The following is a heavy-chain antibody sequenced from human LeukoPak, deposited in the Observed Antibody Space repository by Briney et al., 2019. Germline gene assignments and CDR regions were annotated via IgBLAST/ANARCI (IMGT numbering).Heavy chain of an antibody. CDR1: GVTFSSFW. CDR2: IKEDGSEK. D-gene: IGHD1-7*01. V-gene: IGHV3-7*01. CDR3: ARAPEYGTTDY. Sequence: AGTLRLSCAASGVTFSSFWMSWVRQAPGKGLQWVANIKEDGSEKYYVDSVKGRFTISRDNAKNSLYLQMNSLTAEDTAVYYCARAPEYGTTDYCGQGTLVTVSS. J-gene: IGHJ4*02.